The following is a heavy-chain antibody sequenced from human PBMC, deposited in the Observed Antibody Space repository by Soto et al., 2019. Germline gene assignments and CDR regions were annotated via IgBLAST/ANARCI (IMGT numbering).Heavy chain of an antibody. CDR2: IYSGGST. CDR3: ARDLYFDC. J-gene: IGHJ4*02. Sequence: GGSLRLSCAASGFTVTSHYMSWVRQAPGKGLEWVSVIYSGGSTYYAVSVKGRITISRDNSKNTLYLKMNSLRAEDTAVYYCARDLYFDCWGQGTLVTVSS. CDR1: GFTVTSHY. V-gene: IGHV3-66*01.